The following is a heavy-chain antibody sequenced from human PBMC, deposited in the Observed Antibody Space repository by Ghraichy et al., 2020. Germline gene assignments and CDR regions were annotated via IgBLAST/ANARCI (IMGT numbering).Heavy chain of an antibody. J-gene: IGHJ4*02. CDR1: GFTFSNYA. CDR3: ANPAGSDYGGQVVF. CDR2: ISTSGGNS. V-gene: IGHV3-23*01. Sequence: GGSLRLSCAASGFTFSNYAMSWVRQAPGKGLEWVSSISTSGGNSYYADSVKGRFTISRDNSKNTLDLQMNSLRAEDTAVYYCANPAGSDYGGQVVFWGQGTLVTVSS. D-gene: IGHD4/OR15-4a*01.